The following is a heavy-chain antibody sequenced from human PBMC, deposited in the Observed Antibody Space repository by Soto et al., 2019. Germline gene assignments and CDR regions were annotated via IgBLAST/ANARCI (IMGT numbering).Heavy chain of an antibody. CDR1: GFSLSYARMG. CDR2: IFSNDEK. J-gene: IGHJ4*02. CDR3: ARTVDTAMAP. V-gene: IGHV2-26*01. D-gene: IGHD5-18*01. Sequence: QGTLKESGPVLVKPTETLTLTCTVSGFSLSYARMGVGWIRQPPGKALEWLAHIFSNDEKSYSTSLNTRLTISKDTTKSQVVPTMTNMDPVDTATYYCARTVDTAMAPWGQGTLVTVSS.